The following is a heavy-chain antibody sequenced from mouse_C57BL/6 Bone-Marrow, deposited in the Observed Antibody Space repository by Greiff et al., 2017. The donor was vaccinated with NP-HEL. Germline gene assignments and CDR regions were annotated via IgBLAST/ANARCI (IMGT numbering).Heavy chain of an antibody. V-gene: IGHV1-26*01. CDR3: ARGGYYYGSRDY. Sequence: EVQLQQSGPELVKPGASVKISCKASGYTFTDYYMNWVKQSHGKSLEWIGDINPNNGGTSYNQKFKGKATLTVDKSSSKAYMELRSLTSEDSAVYYCARGGYYYGSRDYWGQGTTLTVSS. D-gene: IGHD1-1*01. CDR2: INPNNGGT. CDR1: GYTFTDYY. J-gene: IGHJ2*01.